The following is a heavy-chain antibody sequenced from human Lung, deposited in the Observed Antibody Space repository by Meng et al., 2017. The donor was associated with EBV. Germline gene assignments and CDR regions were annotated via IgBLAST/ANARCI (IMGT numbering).Heavy chain of an antibody. CDR1: GYTFTHYP. CDR2: INAGNGNT. D-gene: IGHD1-26*01. V-gene: IGHV1-3*01. CDR3: AREADGATFDY. J-gene: IGHJ4*02. Sequence: QVQLVQSGAEVKKPGASVKVSCKASGYTFTHYPIHWVRQAPGQRLEWMGWINAGNGNTRYSQKFQGRVTITRDTSATTAYMELSSLRSEDTAVYYCAREADGATFDYWGQGTLVTVSS.